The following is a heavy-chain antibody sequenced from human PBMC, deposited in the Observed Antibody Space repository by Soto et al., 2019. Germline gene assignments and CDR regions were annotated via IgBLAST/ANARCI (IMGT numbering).Heavy chain of an antibody. J-gene: IGHJ4*02. Sequence: QVQLVESGGGVVQPGRSLRLSCAASGFTFSSYAMHGVRQAPGKGLEWVAVISYDGSNKYYADSVKGRFTISRDNSKNTLYLQMNSLRAEDTAVYYCVAPKIMWRFEYLGQGALVTVS. CDR2: ISYDGSNK. V-gene: IGHV3-30-3*01. D-gene: IGHD3-16*01. CDR3: VAPKIMWRFEY. CDR1: GFTFSSYA.